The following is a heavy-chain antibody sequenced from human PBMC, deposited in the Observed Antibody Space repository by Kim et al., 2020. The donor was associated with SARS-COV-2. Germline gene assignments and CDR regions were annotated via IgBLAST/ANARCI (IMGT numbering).Heavy chain of an antibody. Sequence: GGSLRLSCAASGFTFSSYAMHWVRQAPGKGLEWVAVISYDGSNKYYVDSVKGRFTISRDNSKNTLYLQMNSLRAEDTAVYYCARERYCSGGSCYSFAFDIWGQGTMVTVSS. J-gene: IGHJ3*02. CDR3: ARERYCSGGSCYSFAFDI. D-gene: IGHD2-15*01. V-gene: IGHV3-30*04. CDR1: GFTFSSYA. CDR2: ISYDGSNK.